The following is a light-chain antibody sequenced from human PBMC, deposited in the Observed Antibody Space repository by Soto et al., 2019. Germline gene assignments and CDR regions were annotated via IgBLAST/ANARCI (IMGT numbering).Light chain of an antibody. J-gene: IGKJ4*01. Sequence: DIQMTQSPSTLSASVGDRVTITCRASQSIDSWLAWYQQRPGKAPGLLIYKASSLESGVPSRFSGSGSGTEFILTISSLLPDDFATYYCQQYNSYPVTFGGGTKVDIK. CDR3: QQYNSYPVT. CDR2: KAS. V-gene: IGKV1-5*03. CDR1: QSIDSW.